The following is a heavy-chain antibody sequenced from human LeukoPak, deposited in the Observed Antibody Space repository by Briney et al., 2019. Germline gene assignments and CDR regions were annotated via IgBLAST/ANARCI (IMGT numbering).Heavy chain of an antibody. CDR1: GFTFSGYS. CDR2: IRSSGSPI. Sequence: PGGSLRLSCAASGFTFSGYSMNWVRQAPGKGLEWVSYIRSSGSPIYYADSVKGRFTISRDNAKNSVYLQMNSLRDEDTAVYYCVRDSDALDYWGQGTLVTVSS. V-gene: IGHV3-48*02. CDR3: VRDSDALDY. J-gene: IGHJ4*02.